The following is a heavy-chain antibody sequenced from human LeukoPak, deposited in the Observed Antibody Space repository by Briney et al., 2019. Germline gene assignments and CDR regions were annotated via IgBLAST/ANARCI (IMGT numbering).Heavy chain of an antibody. CDR2: ISITSDTI. V-gene: IGHV3-48*01. CDR3: VRVFGGDGYRDDVFDI. D-gene: IGHD5-24*01. J-gene: IGHJ3*02. Sequence: GGSLRLSCVASGFTFSSYSMNWVRQAPGKGLEWVSYISITSDTIYYAESVRGRFTISRDNAKNSLSLQMNSLRGEDTAVYYCVRVFGGDGYRDDVFDIWGQGTKVTVSP. CDR1: GFTFSSYS.